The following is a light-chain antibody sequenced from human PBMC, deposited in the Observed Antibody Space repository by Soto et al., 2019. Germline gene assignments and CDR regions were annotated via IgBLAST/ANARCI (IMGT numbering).Light chain of an antibody. CDR2: EVN. CDR3: ASFRSGTILV. V-gene: IGLV2-14*01. J-gene: IGLJ1*01. Sequence: QSALTQPASVSGSPGQSATISCTGPRSDIGDSNFISWYQHSPRKPPRLLISEVNNRPSGVSKRFSVIKAAHTASLTISRLLDDDEADYFCASFRSGTILVFGSGTKVTVL. CDR1: RSDIGDSNF.